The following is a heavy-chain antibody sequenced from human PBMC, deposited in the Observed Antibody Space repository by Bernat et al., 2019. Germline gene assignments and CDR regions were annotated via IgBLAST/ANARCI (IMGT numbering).Heavy chain of an antibody. CDR2: IYYSGST. CDR3: ARLWFGESYNWFDP. V-gene: IGHV4-39*07. CDR1: GGSISSSSYY. D-gene: IGHD3-10*01. J-gene: IGHJ5*02. Sequence: QVQLQESGPGLVKPSETLSLTCTVSGGSISSSSYYWGWIRQPPGKGLEWIGSIYYSGSTYYNPSLKSRVTISVDTSKNQFSLKLSSVTAADTAVYYCARLWFGESYNWFDPWGQGTLVTVSS.